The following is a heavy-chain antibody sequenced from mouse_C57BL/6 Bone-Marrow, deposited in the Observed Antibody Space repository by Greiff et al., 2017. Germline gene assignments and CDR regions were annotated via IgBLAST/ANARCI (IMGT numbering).Heavy chain of an antibody. CDR1: GFTFSSYA. J-gene: IGHJ4*01. CDR3: TRAGYYGYDGGIIYAMDY. Sequence: EVQLVESGEGLVKPGGSLKLSCAASGFTFSSYAMSWVRQTPEKRLEWVAYISSGGDYIYYADTVKGRFTISRDNARNTLYLQMSSLKSEDTAMYYCTRAGYYGYDGGIIYAMDYWGQGTSVTVSS. V-gene: IGHV5-9-1*02. CDR2: ISSGGDYI. D-gene: IGHD2-2*01.